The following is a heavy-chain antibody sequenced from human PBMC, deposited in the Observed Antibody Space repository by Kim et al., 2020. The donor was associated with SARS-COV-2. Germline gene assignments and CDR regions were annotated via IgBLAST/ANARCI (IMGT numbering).Heavy chain of an antibody. Sequence: GGSLRLSCAASGFTFSSYGMHWVRQAPGKGLEWVAVICDDGSNTYYADSVKGRFTISRDNSKNTLYLQMNSLRAEDTAVYYCARGGMPYDILTGYYYNWFAPWGQGTLLTVSS. J-gene: IGHJ5*02. V-gene: IGHV3-33*01. CDR2: ICDDGSNT. CDR3: ARGGMPYDILTGYYYNWFAP. CDR1: GFTFSSYG. D-gene: IGHD3-9*01.